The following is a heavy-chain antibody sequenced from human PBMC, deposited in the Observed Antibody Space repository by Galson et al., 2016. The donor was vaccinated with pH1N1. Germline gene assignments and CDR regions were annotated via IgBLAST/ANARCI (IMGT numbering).Heavy chain of an antibody. CDR3: ARGPVYWYFDL. V-gene: IGHV1-8*01. J-gene: IGHJ2*01. Sequence: SVKVSCKASGYTLTSYDINWVRQATGQGLEWMGWMNPNNGNADYAPKFQGRVTLTRNASINTAYMELSSLTFEDTAGYYWARGPVYWYFDLWGRGTPVIVSS. CDR1: GYTLTSYD. CDR2: MNPNNGNA.